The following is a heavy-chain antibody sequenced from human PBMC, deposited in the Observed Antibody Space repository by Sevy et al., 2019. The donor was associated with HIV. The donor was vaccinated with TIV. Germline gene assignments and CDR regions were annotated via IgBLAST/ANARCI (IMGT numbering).Heavy chain of an antibody. Sequence: GGSLRLSCTTSGFTFGDFAMSWFRQAPGKGLEWVGFIRAGAYGGTPEHAACVKGRFTISRDDSTNIIYLQMDSLETEDTSVYFFTRVCIAGTRRIFNFLDPWGQGTQVTVSS. CDR3: TRVCIAGTRRIFNFLDP. V-gene: IGHV3-49*03. J-gene: IGHJ5*02. CDR2: IRAGAYGGTP. CDR1: GFTFGDFA. D-gene: IGHD6-13*01.